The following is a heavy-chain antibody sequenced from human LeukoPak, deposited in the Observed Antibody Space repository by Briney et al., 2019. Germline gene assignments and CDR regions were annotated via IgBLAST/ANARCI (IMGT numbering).Heavy chain of an antibody. CDR3: AKAQDIVATTTFDY. Sequence: PGGALRLSCAASGFTFSSYAVSSGRQAPGEGLEWGSAISGSGGSTYYADSVKGRFTISRDNSKNTLYLQMNSLRAEDTAVYYCAKAQDIVATTTFDYWGQGTLVTVSS. D-gene: IGHD5-12*01. CDR2: ISGSGGST. J-gene: IGHJ4*02. CDR1: GFTFSSYA. V-gene: IGHV3-23*01.